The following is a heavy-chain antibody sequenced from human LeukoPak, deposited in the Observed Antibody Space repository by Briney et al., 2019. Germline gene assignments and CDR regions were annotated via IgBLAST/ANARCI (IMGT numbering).Heavy chain of an antibody. V-gene: IGHV1-69*04. CDR1: GGTFCSYA. J-gene: IGHJ5*02. D-gene: IGHD3-10*01. Sequence: GASVKVSCKASGGTFCSYAISWVRQAPGQGLEWMGRIIPILGIANYAQKFQGRVTITADKSTSTAYMELSSLRSEDTAVYYCANDMVPRPNWYDPWGQGTLVTVSS. CDR2: IIPILGIA. CDR3: ANDMVPRPNWYDP.